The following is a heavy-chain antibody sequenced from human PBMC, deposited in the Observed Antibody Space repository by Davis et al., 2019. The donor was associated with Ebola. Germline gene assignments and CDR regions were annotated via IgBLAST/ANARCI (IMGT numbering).Heavy chain of an antibody. CDR1: GGSISSYY. Sequence: SETLSLTCTVSGGSISSYYWSWIRQPPGKGLEWIGYIYYSESTNYNPSLKSRVTISVDTSKNQFSLKLSSVTAADTAVYYCARVFTRAYYYDSSGYPKWFDPWGQGTLVTVSS. CDR3: ARVFTRAYYYDSSGYPKWFDP. J-gene: IGHJ5*02. V-gene: IGHV4-59*01. D-gene: IGHD3-22*01. CDR2: IYYSEST.